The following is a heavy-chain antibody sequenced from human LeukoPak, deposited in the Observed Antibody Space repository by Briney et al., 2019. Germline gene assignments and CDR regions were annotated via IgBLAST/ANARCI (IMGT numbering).Heavy chain of an antibody. CDR2: IVVGSGNT. D-gene: IGHD1-14*01. J-gene: IGHJ4*02. Sequence: GTSVKASCKASGFTFTSSAVQWVRQARGQRLEWIGWIVVGSGNTNYAQKFQERVTITRDMSTSTAYMELSSLRSEDTAVYYCAADPNPDGVQVYWGQGTLVTVSS. CDR1: GFTFTSSA. V-gene: IGHV1-58*01. CDR3: AADPNPDGVQVY.